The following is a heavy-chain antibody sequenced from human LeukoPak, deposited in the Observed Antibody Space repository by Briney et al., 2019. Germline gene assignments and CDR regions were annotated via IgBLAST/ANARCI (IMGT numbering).Heavy chain of an antibody. J-gene: IGHJ4*02. CDR3: ARGALGDDLDY. CDR1: GFTVSSNY. V-gene: IGHV3-53*01. CDR2: IYSGGST. D-gene: IGHD2-21*01. Sequence: GGSLRLSGAASGFTVSSNYMSWVRQAPGKGLEWVSVIYSGGSTYYADSVNGGFTISRDNSKNQLYLQMNSLRAEDTAVYYCARGALGDDLDYWGQGTLVTVSS.